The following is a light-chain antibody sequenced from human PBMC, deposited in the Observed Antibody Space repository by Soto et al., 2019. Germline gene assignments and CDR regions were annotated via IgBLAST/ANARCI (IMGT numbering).Light chain of an antibody. CDR1: SSKNGSNT. CDR3: AAWDDSLNGYG. Sequence: XXLTQPPSASWTPGQRVTISCSGSSSKNGSNTVNWYQQLPGTAPKLLIYSNNQRPSGVPDRFSGSKSGTSASLDIIGLQSEDEADYYCAAWDDSLNGYGFGTGTKVTVL. V-gene: IGLV1-44*01. CDR2: SNN. J-gene: IGLJ1*01.